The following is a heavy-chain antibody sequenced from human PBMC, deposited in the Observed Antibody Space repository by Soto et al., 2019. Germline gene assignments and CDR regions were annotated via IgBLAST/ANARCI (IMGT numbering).Heavy chain of an antibody. J-gene: IGHJ4*02. V-gene: IGHV3-73*01. CDR3: TRLCNGDNCYNGFGLNDY. CDR1: GFTFSGSA. Sequence: GSLRLSCAASGFTFSGSAIHWVRQASGKGLEWVGRIRTKVNSYATAYAASVKGRFTVSRDDSKNTAYLQMNSLKAEDTAVYYCTRLCNGDNCYNGFGLNDYWGQGTLATVSS. CDR2: IRTKVNSYAT. D-gene: IGHD2-15*01.